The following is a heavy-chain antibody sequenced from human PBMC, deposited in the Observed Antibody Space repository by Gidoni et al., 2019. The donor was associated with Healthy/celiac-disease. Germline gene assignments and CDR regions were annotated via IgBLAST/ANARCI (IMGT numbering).Heavy chain of an antibody. Sequence: QVQLVQSGAEVKKPGASVKVSCKASGYTFTSYAMHWVRQAPGQRLEWMGWLNAGNGNTNYSQKFKGRFTIPSDTPASTAYMELSSLRSEDTAVYYCAITNLTTVVTHPWGQGPLVTVSS. D-gene: IGHD4-17*01. CDR1: GYTFTSYA. J-gene: IGHJ5*02. V-gene: IGHV1-3*01. CDR3: AITNLTTVVTHP. CDR2: LNAGNGNT.